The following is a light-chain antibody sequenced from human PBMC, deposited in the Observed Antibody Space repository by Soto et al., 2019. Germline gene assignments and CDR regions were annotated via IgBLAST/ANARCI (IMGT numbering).Light chain of an antibody. J-gene: IGKJ5*01. V-gene: IGKV1-39*01. CDR3: QQSYSTPPVT. CDR1: QSISSY. CDR2: AAS. Sequence: DIQLTKSPSPLSASLGDRVXITCRVSQSISSYLNWYQQKPGKAPKLLXYAASSLQSGVPSRLSGSGSGTDFTLTISSLQPEDFATYYCQQSYSTPPVTFGQGTRLEI.